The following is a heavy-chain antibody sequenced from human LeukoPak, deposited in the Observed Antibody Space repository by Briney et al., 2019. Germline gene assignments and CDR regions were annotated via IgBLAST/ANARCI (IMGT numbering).Heavy chain of an antibody. D-gene: IGHD3-10*01. V-gene: IGHV4-30-2*06. J-gene: IGHJ4*02. CDR2: ISQSANT. CDR1: GGSISSGSYY. CDR3: ARGGRQYGSGSSFDY. Sequence: SETLSLTCTVSGGSISSGSYYWSWIRQSPGKGLEWIGHISQSANTYYNPSLKSRVTISVDTSKNQFSLKLSSVTAADTAVYYCARGGRQYGSGSSFDYWGQGTLVTVSS.